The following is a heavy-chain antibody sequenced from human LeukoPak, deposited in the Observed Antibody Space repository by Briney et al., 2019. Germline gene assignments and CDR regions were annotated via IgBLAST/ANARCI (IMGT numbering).Heavy chain of an antibody. CDR1: GGTFSSYA. J-gene: IGHJ4*02. CDR2: IIPIFGTA. V-gene: IGHV1-69*05. Sequence: ASVKVSCKASGGTFSSYAISWVRQAPGQGLEWMGGIIPIFGTANYAQKFQGRVTITTDESTSTAYMELSSLGSEDTAVYYCARDGARSNYGDYVSDYWGQGTLVTVSS. CDR3: ARDGARSNYGDYVSDY. D-gene: IGHD4-17*01.